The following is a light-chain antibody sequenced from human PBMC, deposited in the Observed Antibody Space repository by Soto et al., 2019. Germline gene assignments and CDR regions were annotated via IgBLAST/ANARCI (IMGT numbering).Light chain of an antibody. V-gene: IGKV1-5*03. J-gene: IGKJ1*01. CDR1: QSISSW. CDR3: QQYNSYSWT. CDR2: KAS. Sequence: DIQMPQSPSTLSASVGDRGTITCRASQSISSWLAWYQQKPGKAPKLLIYKASSLESGVPSRFSGSGSGTEFTLTISSLQPDDFATYYCQQYNSYSWTFGQGTKVDIK.